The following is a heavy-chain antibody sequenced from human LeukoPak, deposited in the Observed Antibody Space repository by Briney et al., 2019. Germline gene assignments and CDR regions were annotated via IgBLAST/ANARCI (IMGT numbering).Heavy chain of an antibody. CDR1: GGTFSSYA. D-gene: IGHD2-21*01. Sequence: SVKVSCKASGGTFSSYAISWVRQAPGQGLEWMGRTIPILGIANYAQKFQGRVTITADKSTSTAYMELSSLRSEDTAVYYCARDGIDSFDYWGQGTLVTVSS. J-gene: IGHJ4*02. CDR2: TIPILGIA. CDR3: ARDGIDSFDY. V-gene: IGHV1-69*04.